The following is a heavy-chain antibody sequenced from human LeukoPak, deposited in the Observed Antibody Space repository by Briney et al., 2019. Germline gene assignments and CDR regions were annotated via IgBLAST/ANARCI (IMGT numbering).Heavy chain of an antibody. CDR1: GFTFNNFG. CDR2: IQSDGSKG. Sequence: PGGSLRLSCATAGFTFNNFGIHWVRQTPGKGLEWAAAIQSDGSKGYYGDSVKGRFTISRDSSKNTVYLQMNSLRHEDTGGYNCARDVDTCGHSPRRYPCGQGTVDTVSS. V-gene: IGHV3-33*01. D-gene: IGHD2-21*01. J-gene: IGHJ5*02. CDR3: ARDVDTCGHSPRRYP.